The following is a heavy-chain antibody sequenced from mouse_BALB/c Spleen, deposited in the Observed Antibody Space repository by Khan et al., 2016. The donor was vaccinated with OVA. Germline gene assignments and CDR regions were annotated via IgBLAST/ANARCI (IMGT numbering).Heavy chain of an antibody. Sequence: VQLQQSGTVLARPGASVKMSCKGSGYTFTNYSIHWVKQRPGQGLEWIGVIYPVNSDTNYNQKFKGKAKLTAVTSTSTAYLELNSLTYEDSAVYSCRRNGFGNCESWDYWGQGTTLTVSS. CDR2: IYPVNSDT. CDR3: RRNGFGNCESWDY. D-gene: IGHD2-1*01. V-gene: IGHV1-5*01. J-gene: IGHJ2*01. CDR1: GYTFTNYS.